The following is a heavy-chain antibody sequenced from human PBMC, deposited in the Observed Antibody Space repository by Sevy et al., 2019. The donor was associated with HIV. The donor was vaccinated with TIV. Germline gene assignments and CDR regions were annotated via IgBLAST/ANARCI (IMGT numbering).Heavy chain of an antibody. D-gene: IGHD3-10*01. CDR3: GKGSYGSGSYYIGGGDYFDY. Sequence: GGSLRLSCAASGFTFSSYAMSWVRQAPGKGLEWVSAISGSGGSTYYADSVKGRFTISRDNSKNTLYLQMNSLRAEDTAVYYCGKGSYGSGSYYIGGGDYFDYWGQGTLVTVSS. CDR1: GFTFSSYA. V-gene: IGHV3-23*01. CDR2: ISGSGGST. J-gene: IGHJ4*02.